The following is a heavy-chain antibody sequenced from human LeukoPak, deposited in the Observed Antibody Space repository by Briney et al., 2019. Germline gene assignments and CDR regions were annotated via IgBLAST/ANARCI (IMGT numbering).Heavy chain of an antibody. D-gene: IGHD4-17*01. J-gene: IGHJ6*02. CDR2: IYYSGTT. Sequence: SEALSLTCAVSGGSIGSYYWSWLRQPPGRGLEWIGYIYYSGTTNYNPSLKSRVTISVDTSRNQFSLKLTSVTAADTAIYYCAREDPQTTVPEGLDVWGQGTTVTVSS. CDR1: GGSIGSYY. CDR3: AREDPQTTVPEGLDV. V-gene: IGHV4-59*01.